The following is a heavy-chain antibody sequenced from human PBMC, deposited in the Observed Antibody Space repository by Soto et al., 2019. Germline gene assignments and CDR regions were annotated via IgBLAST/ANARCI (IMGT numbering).Heavy chain of an antibody. CDR1: GGSISYSY. J-gene: IGHJ4*02. V-gene: IGHV4-59*08. CDR2: GHSNGIS. CDR3: ARSFTEPYFFDF. Sequence: SETLSLTCNVSGGSISYSYWSWIRQTPGKGLEWIGYGHSNGISKYNPSLESRVLISVDTSKSLFSLKVSSVTAADTAVYYCARSFTEPYFFDFWGQGTLVT.